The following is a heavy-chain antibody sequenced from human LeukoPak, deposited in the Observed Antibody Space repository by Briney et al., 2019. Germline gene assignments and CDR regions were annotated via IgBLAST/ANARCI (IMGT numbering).Heavy chain of an antibody. J-gene: IGHJ4*02. CDR3: ARVTDYSSSPFDY. CDR1: GFTFSNFW. D-gene: IGHD6-6*01. Sequence: GGSLRLSCAASGFTFSNFWVHWVRQVPGKGLVWLSRINGDGTNTTYADSVKGRLSVSRDNAKNTAYLQMNSVRAEDTAVYYCARVTDYSSSPFDYWGQGTLVTVSS. CDR2: INGDGTNT. V-gene: IGHV3-74*01.